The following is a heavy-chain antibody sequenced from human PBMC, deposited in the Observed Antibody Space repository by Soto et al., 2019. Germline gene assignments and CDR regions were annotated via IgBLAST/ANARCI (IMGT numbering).Heavy chain of an antibody. V-gene: IGHV3-30*18. Sequence: GGSLRLSCAASGFTFSSYGMHWVRQAPGKGLEWVAVISYDGSNKYYADSVKGRFTISRGNSKNTLYLQMNSLRAEDTAVYYCAKEDPQDSSSFNGCDYWGQGTLVTVSS. CDR2: ISYDGSNK. J-gene: IGHJ4*02. CDR3: AKEDPQDSSSFNGCDY. D-gene: IGHD6-6*01. CDR1: GFTFSSYG.